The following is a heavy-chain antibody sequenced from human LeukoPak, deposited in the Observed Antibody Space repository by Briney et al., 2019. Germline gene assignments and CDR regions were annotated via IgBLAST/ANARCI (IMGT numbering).Heavy chain of an antibody. CDR1: GGSISSGVYY. Sequence: SETLSLTCTVSGGSISGGSISSGVYYWSWIRQPPGKGLEWIGYIYYSGSTYYDPSLKSRVTISLDTSKNQFSLKLSSVTAADTAVYYCARESGDGPDYYMDVWGKGTTVTVSS. J-gene: IGHJ6*03. CDR3: ARESGDGPDYYMDV. D-gene: IGHD7-27*01. CDR2: IYYSGST. V-gene: IGHV4-30-4*01.